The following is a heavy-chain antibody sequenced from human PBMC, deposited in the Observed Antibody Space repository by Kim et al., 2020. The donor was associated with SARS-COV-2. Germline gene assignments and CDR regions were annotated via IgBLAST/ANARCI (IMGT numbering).Heavy chain of an antibody. CDR1: GASISSGYY. Sequence: SETLSLTCTVSGASISSGYYWGWIRQPPGKGLEWIGNIYYSGTTSYNPSLNSRVTMSVDTSKSQFTLRLSSVTAADTAVYYCARRYSGYYFDNWGLGTLV. CDR2: IYYSGTT. V-gene: IGHV4-39*01. CDR3: ARRYSGYYFDN. D-gene: IGHD2-21*01. J-gene: IGHJ4*02.